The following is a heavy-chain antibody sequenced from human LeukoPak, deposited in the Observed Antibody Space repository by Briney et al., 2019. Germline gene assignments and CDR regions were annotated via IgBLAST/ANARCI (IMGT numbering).Heavy chain of an antibody. D-gene: IGHD6-13*01. J-gene: IGHJ4*02. CDR1: GFTFSDYY. CDR2: VSTTGNII. CDR3: ARDIAAAGFFDY. V-gene: IGHV3-11*01. Sequence: GGSLRLSCAASGFTFSDYYMSWIRQAPGKGLAWVSYVSTTGNIIYYADSVKGRFTISRDNAQNSLFLQMNSLRAEDTAVYYCARDIAAAGFFDYWGQGTLVTVSS.